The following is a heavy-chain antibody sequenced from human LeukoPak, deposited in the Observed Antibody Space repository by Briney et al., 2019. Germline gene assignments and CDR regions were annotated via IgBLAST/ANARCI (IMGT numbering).Heavy chain of an antibody. CDR2: IIPIFGTA. D-gene: IGHD6-6*01. Sequence: GASVKVSCKASGGTFSSYAISWVRQAPGQGLEWMGRIIPIFGTANYAQKFQGRVTITTDESTSTAYMEQSSLRSEDTAVYYCARDSPPLLSRGSSGLGYFDLWGRGTLVTVSS. CDR3: ARDSPPLLSRGSSGLGYFDL. J-gene: IGHJ2*01. CDR1: GGTFSSYA. V-gene: IGHV1-69*05.